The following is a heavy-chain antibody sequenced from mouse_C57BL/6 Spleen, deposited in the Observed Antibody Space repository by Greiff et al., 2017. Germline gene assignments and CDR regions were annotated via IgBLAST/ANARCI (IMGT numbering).Heavy chain of an antibody. J-gene: IGHJ2*01. CDR1: GNTFTSYW. V-gene: IGHV1-61*01. D-gene: IGHD2-1*01. CDR2: IYPSDSET. Sequence: QVQLQQPGAELVRPGSSVKLSCKASGNTFTSYWMDWVKQRPGQGLEWIGNIYPSDSETHYNQKFKDKATLTVDKSSSTAYMQLSSLTSEDSAVYYCAREGFLPYFDYWGQGTTLTVSS. CDR3: AREGFLPYFDY.